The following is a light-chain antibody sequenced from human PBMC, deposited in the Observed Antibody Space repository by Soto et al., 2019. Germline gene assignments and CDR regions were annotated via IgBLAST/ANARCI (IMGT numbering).Light chain of an antibody. V-gene: IGLV2-14*01. CDR1: SSDVGGYNY. J-gene: IGLJ1*01. CDR2: EVS. CDR3: SSYTSSSIDYV. Sequence: QSALTQPASVSGSPGQSITISCTGTSSDVGGYNYVSWYQQHPGNAPKLMIYEVSNRPSGVSNRFSGSKSGNTASLTISGLQAEDEADYYCSSYTSSSIDYVFGTGIKLTVL.